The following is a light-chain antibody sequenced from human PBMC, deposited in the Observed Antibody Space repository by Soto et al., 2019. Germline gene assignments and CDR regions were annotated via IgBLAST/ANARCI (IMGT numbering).Light chain of an antibody. J-gene: IGKJ1*01. CDR2: WAS. CDR3: QQYYSTPPT. CDR1: QNILYSTNNKNY. V-gene: IGKV4-1*01. Sequence: DIVMTQCPDSLAVSLGERATSNCRSSQNILYSTNNKNYLAWYQQKPGQPTKLLIFWASTRESVVPDRFSGSGSVTDFTLTISSLQADDVAVYYCQQYYSTPPTFGQRTKLEI.